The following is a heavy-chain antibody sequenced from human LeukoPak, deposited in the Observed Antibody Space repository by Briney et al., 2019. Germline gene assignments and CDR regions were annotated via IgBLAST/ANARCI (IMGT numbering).Heavy chain of an antibody. D-gene: IGHD6-19*01. CDR2: INHSGST. CDR1: GGSFSGYY. Sequence: PSETLSLTCAVYGGSFSGYYWSWIRQPPGQGLEWIGEINHSGSTNYNPSLKSRVTISVDTSKNQFSLKLSSVTAADKAVYYCARVLTTGIAVAGWGQGTLVTVSS. CDR3: ARVLTTGIAVAG. J-gene: IGHJ4*02. V-gene: IGHV4-34*01.